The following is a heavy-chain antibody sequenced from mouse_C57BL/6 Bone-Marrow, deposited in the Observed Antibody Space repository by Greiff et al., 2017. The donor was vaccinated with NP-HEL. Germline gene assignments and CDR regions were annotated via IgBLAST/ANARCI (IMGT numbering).Heavy chain of an antibody. V-gene: IGHV14-4*01. J-gene: IGHJ4*01. CDR2: IDPENGDT. CDR1: GFNIKDDY. D-gene: IGHD2-5*01. Sequence: EVKLMESGAELVRPGASVKLSCTASGFNIKDDYMHWVKPRPEQGLEWIGWIDPENGDTEYASKFQGKATITADTSSNTAYLQLSSLTSEDTAVYYCTTHYSNYGAMDYWGQGTSVTVSS. CDR3: TTHYSNYGAMDY.